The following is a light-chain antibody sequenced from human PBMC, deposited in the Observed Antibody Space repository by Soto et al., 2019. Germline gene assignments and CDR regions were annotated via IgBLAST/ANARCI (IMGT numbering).Light chain of an antibody. CDR3: MQALQTPT. CDR2: LGS. V-gene: IGKV2-28*01. CDR1: QSLLHSNGYNY. J-gene: IGKJ2*01. Sequence: DIVMTQSPLSLPVTPGEPASISSRFSQSLLHSNGYNYLDWYLQKPGQSPQLLIYLGSNRASGVPDRFSGSGSGTDFTLKISRVEAEDVGVYYCMQALQTPTFGQGTKLEIK.